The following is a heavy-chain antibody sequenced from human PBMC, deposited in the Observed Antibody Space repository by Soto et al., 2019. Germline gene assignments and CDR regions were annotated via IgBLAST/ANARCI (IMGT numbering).Heavy chain of an antibody. V-gene: IGHV3-48*03. D-gene: IGHD1-26*01. CDR2: ISTGSSTI. CDR3: ARVRAGAANGYYGMDV. CDR1: GFTFSDYE. Sequence: GGSLRLSCTASGFTFSDYEMHWVRQAPGKGLEWVAYISTGSSTIYYADSVKGRFTISRDNSKNSLFLQMNSLRPEDTAVYYCARVRAGAANGYYGMDVWGQGTTVTVSS. J-gene: IGHJ6*02.